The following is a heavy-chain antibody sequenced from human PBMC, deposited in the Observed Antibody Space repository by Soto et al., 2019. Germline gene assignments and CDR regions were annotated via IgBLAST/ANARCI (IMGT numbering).Heavy chain of an antibody. Sequence: VQLLESGGGLVQPGGSLRLSCAASGFTFSSYAMSWVRQAPGKGLEWVSGISGSGGTTYYADSVKGRFTISRDKSKNTLNLQMNSLRAEDTAVYYCAKDSGDYDILIFFDYWGQGTLVTVSS. J-gene: IGHJ4*02. D-gene: IGHD3-9*01. CDR3: AKDSGDYDILIFFDY. V-gene: IGHV3-23*01. CDR1: GFTFSSYA. CDR2: ISGSGGTT.